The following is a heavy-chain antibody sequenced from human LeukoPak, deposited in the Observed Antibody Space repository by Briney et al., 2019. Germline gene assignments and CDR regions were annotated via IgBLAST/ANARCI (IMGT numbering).Heavy chain of an antibody. V-gene: IGHV4-34*01. CDR2: INHSGST. J-gene: IGHJ4*02. CDR1: GGSFSGYY. CDR3: ARLVLLWFGEPPSHFDY. Sequence: SETLSLTCAVYGGSFSGYYWSWIRQPPGKGLEWIGEINHSGSTNYNPSLKSRVTISVDTSKNQFSLKLSSVTAADTAVYYCARLVLLWFGEPPSHFDYWGQGTLVTVSS. D-gene: IGHD3-10*01.